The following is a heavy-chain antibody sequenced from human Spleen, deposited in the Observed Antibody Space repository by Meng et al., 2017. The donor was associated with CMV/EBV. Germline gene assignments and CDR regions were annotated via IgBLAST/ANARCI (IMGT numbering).Heavy chain of an antibody. CDR1: GFTFNSHW. V-gene: IGHV3-74*01. CDR3: ARGVGESLGWEMGY. J-gene: IGHJ4*02. Sequence: VESWGGLVQPGESLRLSCAASGFTFNSHWMHWVRQAPGKGLVWVSRTNRDGSSTSYADSVKGRFTISRDNAKSTLYLQMNSLRAEDTAVYYCARGVGESLGWEMGYWGQGTLVTVSS. D-gene: IGHD1-26*01. CDR2: TNRDGSST.